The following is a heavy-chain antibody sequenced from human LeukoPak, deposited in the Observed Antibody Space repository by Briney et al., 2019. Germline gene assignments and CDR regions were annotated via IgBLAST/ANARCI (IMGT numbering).Heavy chain of an antibody. D-gene: IGHD5-18*01. Sequence: SETLSLTCAVYGGSFSGYYWSWICQPPGKGLEWIGEINHSGSTNYNPSLKSRVTISVDTSKNQISLKLSSVTAADTAVYYCAREQLWTSYFDYWGQGTLVTVSS. CDR3: AREQLWTSYFDY. CDR2: INHSGST. J-gene: IGHJ4*02. CDR1: GGSFSGYY. V-gene: IGHV4-34*01.